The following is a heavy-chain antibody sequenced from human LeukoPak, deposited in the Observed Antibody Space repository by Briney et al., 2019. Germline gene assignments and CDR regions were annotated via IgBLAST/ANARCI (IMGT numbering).Heavy chain of an antibody. J-gene: IGHJ4*02. CDR3: AREMGLNIVATFGY. CDR1: GFTFSSYG. Sequence: SGGSLRLSCAASGFTFSSYGMHWVRQAPGKGLEWVALIWYDGSSKYYRDSVKGRFTISRDNSKNTLYLQMNSLRDEDTAVYYCAREMGLNIVATFGYWGQGTLVTVSS. D-gene: IGHD5-12*01. CDR2: IWYDGSSK. V-gene: IGHV3-33*01.